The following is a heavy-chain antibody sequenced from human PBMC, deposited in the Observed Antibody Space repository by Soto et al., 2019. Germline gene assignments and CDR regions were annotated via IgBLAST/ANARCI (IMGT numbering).Heavy chain of an antibody. CDR3: ARGSALLFYYFDY. D-gene: IGHD6-25*01. J-gene: IGHJ4*02. CDR1: GGSISRGDYY. CDR2: IYYRAMP. V-gene: IGHV4-30-4*01. Sequence: LALTCNVSGGSISRGDYYWSWLRQPPGKGLEWIGYIYYRAMPYYNPYLKSRVSISVDTSKNQFSLKMTSVTAADTAVYYCARGSALLFYYFDYWGQGTPVTVSS.